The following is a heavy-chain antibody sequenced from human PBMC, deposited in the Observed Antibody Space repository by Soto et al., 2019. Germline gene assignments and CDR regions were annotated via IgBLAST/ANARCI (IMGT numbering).Heavy chain of an antibody. Sequence: GGSLRLSCAASGFTFSNYAIHWVRQAPGKGLEWVTIISKDGNSKHYADSVKGRFTISRDNSKNTLFLQMNSLRPEDTAVYYCARDPQGSYCYIDYWGQGTPVTVSS. CDR2: ISKDGNSK. CDR1: GFTFSNYA. V-gene: IGHV3-30-3*01. D-gene: IGHD3-10*01. CDR3: ARDPQGSYCYIDY. J-gene: IGHJ4*02.